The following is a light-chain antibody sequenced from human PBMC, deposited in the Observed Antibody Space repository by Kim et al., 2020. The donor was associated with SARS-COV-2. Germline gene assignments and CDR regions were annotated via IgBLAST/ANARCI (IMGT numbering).Light chain of an antibody. CDR3: QQYEDWPRT. V-gene: IGKV3D-15*01. CDR2: GAF. CDR1: QRVATN. Sequence: SVSPGERVTLSCRASQRVATNLAWYQQIPGQGPRLLIFGAFHRATGIPARFSGSGSGTEFTLTISSLQSEDFAVYYCQQYEDWPRTFGQGTKLEI. J-gene: IGKJ1*01.